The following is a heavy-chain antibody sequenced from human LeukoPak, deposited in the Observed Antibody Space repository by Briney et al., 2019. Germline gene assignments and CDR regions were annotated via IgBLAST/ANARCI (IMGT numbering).Heavy chain of an antibody. D-gene: IGHD3-22*01. CDR2: ISSSGSTI. V-gene: IGHV3-48*04. CDR3: ATRQDDSSGYDSDY. CDR1: GFTFSLYS. Sequence: PGGSLRLSCAASGFTFSLYSITWVRQTPGKGLEWVSYISSSGSTIYYADSVKGRFTISRDNAKNSLYLQMNSLRAEDTAVYYCATRQDDSSGYDSDYWGQGTLVTVSS. J-gene: IGHJ4*02.